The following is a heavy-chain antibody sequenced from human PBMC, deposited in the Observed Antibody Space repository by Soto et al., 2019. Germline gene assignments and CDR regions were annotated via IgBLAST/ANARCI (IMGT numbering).Heavy chain of an antibody. J-gene: IGHJ3*01. CDR2: ISDSADSA. Sequence: EVQLLESGGGLVQPGGSLRLSCAASGFTFRIYAMSWVRQVPGKGLEWVSTISDSADSAYYADSGKGLFTISRDNSKNTLYLHMNSLRAEDTAVYYCARTYGCKIGDALDLWGQGKTVTVSS. D-gene: IGHD3-16*01. V-gene: IGHV3-23*01. CDR3: ARTYGCKIGDALDL. CDR1: GFTFRIYA.